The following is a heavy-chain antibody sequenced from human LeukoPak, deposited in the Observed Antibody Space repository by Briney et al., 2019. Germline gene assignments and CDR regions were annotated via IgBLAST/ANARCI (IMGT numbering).Heavy chain of an antibody. J-gene: IGHJ3*02. CDR2: ISSSSSYI. CDR1: GFTFSSYS. V-gene: IGHV3-21*01. CDR3: ARVHLADAFDI. Sequence: GGSLRLSCAASGFTFSSYSMNWVRQAPGKGLEWVSSISSSSSYIYYADSVKGRFTISRDNAKNSLYLQMNGLRAEDTAVYYSARVHLADAFDIWGQGTMVTVSS.